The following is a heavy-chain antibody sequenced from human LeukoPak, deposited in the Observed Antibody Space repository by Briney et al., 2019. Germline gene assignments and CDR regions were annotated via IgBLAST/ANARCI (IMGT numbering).Heavy chain of an antibody. Sequence: GGSLRLSCAASGFDFISYSVNWGRQAPGRGLEWVSSISSSSSYIYYADSVKGRFTIPIDNAKNSLYLQMNSLRAEDTAVYYCARGPVGTYRYGLSCIGPWGEGTLVTVSS. CDR2: ISSSSSYI. CDR1: GFDFISYS. V-gene: IGHV3-21*01. D-gene: IGHD5-18*01. J-gene: IGHJ5*02. CDR3: ARGPVGTYRYGLSCIGP.